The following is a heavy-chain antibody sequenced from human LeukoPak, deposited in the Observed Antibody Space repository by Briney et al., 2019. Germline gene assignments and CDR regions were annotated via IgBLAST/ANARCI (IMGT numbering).Heavy chain of an antibody. CDR3: ARGSRFNYCGSGSLYYYYGMDV. V-gene: IGHV4-59*01. D-gene: IGHD3-10*01. Sequence: SVTLSLTCTVSGGSISSYYWSWIRQPPGKGLEWIGYIYYSGSTNYNPSLKSRVTISVDTSKNQFSLKLSSVTAADTAVYYCARGSRFNYCGSGSLYYYYGMDVWGKGTTVTVSS. CDR2: IYYSGST. J-gene: IGHJ6*04. CDR1: GGSISSYY.